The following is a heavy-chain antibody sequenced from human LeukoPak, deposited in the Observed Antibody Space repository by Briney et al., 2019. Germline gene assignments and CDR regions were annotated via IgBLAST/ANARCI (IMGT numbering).Heavy chain of an antibody. CDR1: GFTFSSYG. CDR3: ATSPLPLDGYSYFDY. J-gene: IGHJ4*02. V-gene: IGHV3-33*01. D-gene: IGHD5-24*01. Sequence: GGSLRLSCAASGFTFSSYGMHWVRLAPGKGLEWVAVIWYDGSNKYYADSVKGRFTISRDNSKNTLYLQMNSLRAEDTAVYYCATSPLPLDGYSYFDYWGQGTLVTVSS. CDR2: IWYDGSNK.